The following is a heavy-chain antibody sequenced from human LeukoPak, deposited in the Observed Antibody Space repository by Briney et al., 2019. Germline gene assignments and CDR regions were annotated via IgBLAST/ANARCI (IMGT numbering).Heavy chain of an antibody. Sequence: ETPSHTPVHSRGSTCDSTWNCVPPPVGKEREWIGRIYSGGSIDYNPAHKRRLTMTMDTSNNQFSQRLSSVTAADTAVYYCARASEYCGGYWFDYWGQGTLVTVSS. V-gene: IGHV4-4*07. J-gene: IGHJ4*02. D-gene: IGHD6-25*01. CDR3: ARASEYCGGYWFDY. CDR1: RGSTCDST. CDR2: IYSGGSI.